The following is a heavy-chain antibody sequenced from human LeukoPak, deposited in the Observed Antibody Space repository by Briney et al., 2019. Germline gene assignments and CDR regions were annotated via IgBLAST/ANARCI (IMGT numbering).Heavy chain of an antibody. CDR3: ARVRSGYYLYYFDY. CDR2: IYHSGST. J-gene: IGHJ4*02. CDR1: GGSISSSNW. V-gene: IGHV4-4*02. Sequence: PSGTLSLTCAVSGGSISSSNWWSWVRQPPGKGLEWIGEIYHSGSTNYNPSLKSRVTISVDKSKNQFSLKLSSVTAADTAVYYCARVRSGYYLYYFDYWGQGTLVTVSS. D-gene: IGHD3-10*01.